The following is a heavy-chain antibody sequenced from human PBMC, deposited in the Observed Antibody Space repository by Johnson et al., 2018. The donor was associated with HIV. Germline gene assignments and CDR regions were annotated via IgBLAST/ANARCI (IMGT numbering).Heavy chain of an antibody. D-gene: IGHD1-26*01. J-gene: IGHJ3*01. CDR3: ARDLIVGASGSDAFDV. CDR1: GFSFSSFA. Sequence: QVQLVESGGGVVQPGRSLRLSCVASGFSFSSFAMHWVRQAPGKGLAWLAVISYDGGNQYYADSVTGRFTISRENAKNSLYLQMNSLRAEDTALYYCARDLIVGASGSDAFDVWGQGTAVTVSS. CDR2: ISYDGGNQ. V-gene: IGHV3-30*04.